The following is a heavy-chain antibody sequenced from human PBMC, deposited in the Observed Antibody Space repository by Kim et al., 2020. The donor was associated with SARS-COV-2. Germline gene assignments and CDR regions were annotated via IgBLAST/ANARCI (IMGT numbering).Heavy chain of an antibody. CDR1: GGSFSGYY. Sequence: SETLSLTCAVYGGSFSGYYWSWIRQPPGKGLEWIGEINHSGSTNYNPSLKSRVTISVDTSKNQFSLKLSSVTAADTAVYYCARGRGYSKPPTYWGQGTLVTVSS. CDR2: INHSGST. V-gene: IGHV4-34*01. D-gene: IGHD5-18*01. CDR3: ARGRGYSKPPTY. J-gene: IGHJ4*02.